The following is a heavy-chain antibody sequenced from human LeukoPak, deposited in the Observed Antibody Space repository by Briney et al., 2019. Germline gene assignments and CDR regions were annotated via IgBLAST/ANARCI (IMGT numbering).Heavy chain of an antibody. CDR2: IYSHGQT. V-gene: IGHV3-53*01. D-gene: IGHD3-10*01. J-gene: IGHJ4*02. Sequence: GGSLRLSCGVSGFPVSYNYMNWVRQAPGKGLEWVSIIYSHGQTYYADSVRGRFTISRDNSKNTVYLQMNSLTADDTAVYYCATRDYGSPDSWGQGTLVTVSS. CDR1: GFPVSYNY. CDR3: ATRDYGSPDS.